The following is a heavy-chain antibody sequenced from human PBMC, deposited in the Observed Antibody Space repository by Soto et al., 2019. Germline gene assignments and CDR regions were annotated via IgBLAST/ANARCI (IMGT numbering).Heavy chain of an antibody. D-gene: IGHD2-2*01. J-gene: IGHJ5*02. CDR2: IIPILGIA. CDR3: ARAELDVVVPAAIVENPALSLHGWFDP. CDR1: GGSFSSYT. Sequence: GASVKVSCKASGGSFSSYTISWVRQAPGQGLEWMGRIIPILGIANYAQKFQGRVTITADKSTSTAYMELSSLRSEDTAVYYCARAELDVVVPAAIVENPALSLHGWFDPWGQGTLVTVSS. V-gene: IGHV1-69*02.